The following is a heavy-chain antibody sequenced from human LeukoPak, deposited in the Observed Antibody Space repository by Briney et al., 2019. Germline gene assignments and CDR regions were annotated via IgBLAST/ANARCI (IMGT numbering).Heavy chain of an antibody. CDR1: GFTFSGYG. D-gene: IGHD3-16*01. CDR2: IRYDGSDK. Sequence: GGSLRLSCAASGFTFSGYGMHWVRQAPGKGLEWVSFIRYDGSDKYYADSVKGRFTISRDNAKNSLYLQMNSLRAEDTAVYYCARDLRESTERLNWFDPWGQGTLVTVSS. CDR3: ARDLRESTERLNWFDP. J-gene: IGHJ5*02. V-gene: IGHV3-30*02.